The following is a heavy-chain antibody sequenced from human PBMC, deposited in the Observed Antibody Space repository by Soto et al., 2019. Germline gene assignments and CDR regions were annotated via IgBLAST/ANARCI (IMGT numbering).Heavy chain of an antibody. CDR2: VNPNSGGT. CDR3: AREGAATANYGMDV. V-gene: IGHV1-2*04. CDR1: GYTFTDYY. Sequence: QVQLVQSGAEVKKPGASVKVSCKASGYTFTDYYIHWVRQAPGQGLEWMGWVNPNSGGTNYAQKFQGWVTMTRDTSSSKMYRELRSLKSDDMAVYYCAREGAATANYGMDVWGQGTTVTGSS. J-gene: IGHJ6*02. D-gene: IGHD6-25*01.